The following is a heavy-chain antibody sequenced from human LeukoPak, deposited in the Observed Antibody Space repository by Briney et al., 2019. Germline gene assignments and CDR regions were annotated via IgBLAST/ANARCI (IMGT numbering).Heavy chain of an antibody. D-gene: IGHD2-8*01. CDR2: INHSGST. CDR1: GGSFSGYY. V-gene: IGHV4-34*01. CDR3: ARGISCTNGVCHDY. J-gene: IGHJ4*02. Sequence: SATLSLTCAVYGGSFSGYYWSWIRQPPGKGLEWIGEINHSGSTNYNPSLKSRVTISVDTSKNQFSLKLSSVTAADTAVYYCARGISCTNGVCHDYWGQGTLVTVSS.